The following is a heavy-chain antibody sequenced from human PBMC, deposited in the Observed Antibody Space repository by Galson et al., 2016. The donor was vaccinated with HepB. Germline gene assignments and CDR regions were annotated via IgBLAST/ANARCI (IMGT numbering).Heavy chain of an antibody. D-gene: IGHD6-19*01. CDR3: ARVRIAVAENSYFFDS. Sequence: ETLSLTCTVSGVSLSSYYWSWIRQPPGKGLEWIGYIYYSGGSTNYNPSLKSRVTISVDPLKNQFSLKLSSVTAADTAVYFCARVRIAVAENSYFFDSWGQGTLVTASS. J-gene: IGHJ4*02. CDR2: IYYSGGST. V-gene: IGHV4-59*01. CDR1: GVSLSSYY.